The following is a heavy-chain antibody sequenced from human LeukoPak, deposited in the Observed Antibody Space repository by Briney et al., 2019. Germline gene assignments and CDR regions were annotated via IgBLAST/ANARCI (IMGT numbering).Heavy chain of an antibody. CDR1: GGSISSSSYY. V-gene: IGHV4-39*07. CDR3: ARVPGLKTVVTPIDY. D-gene: IGHD4-23*01. J-gene: IGHJ4*02. Sequence: PSETLSLTCTVSGGSISSSSYYWGWIRQPPGKGLEWIGSIYYSGSTYYNPSLKSRVTISVDTSKNQFSLKLSSVTAADTAVYYCARVPGLKTVVTPIDYWGRGTLVTVSS. CDR2: IYYSGST.